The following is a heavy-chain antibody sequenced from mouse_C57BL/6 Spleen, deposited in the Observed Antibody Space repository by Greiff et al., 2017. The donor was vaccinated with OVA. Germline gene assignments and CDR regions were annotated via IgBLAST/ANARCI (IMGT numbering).Heavy chain of an antibody. CDR1: GYTFTDYY. D-gene: IGHD1-1*01. J-gene: IGHJ2*01. Sequence: VQLQQSGPELVKPGASVKISCKASGYTFTDYYMNWVKQSHGKSLEWIGDINPNNGGTSYNQKFKGKATLTVDKSSSTAYMELRSLTSEDSAVYYCALRFFDYWGQGTTLTVSS. CDR3: ALRFFDY. CDR2: INPNNGGT. V-gene: IGHV1-26*01.